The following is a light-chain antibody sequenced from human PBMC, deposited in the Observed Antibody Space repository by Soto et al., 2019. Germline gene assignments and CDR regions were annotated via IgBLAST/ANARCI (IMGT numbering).Light chain of an antibody. CDR3: QQHDETPLT. V-gene: IGKV2-28*01. CDR2: LGS. Sequence: SLSPLSLTITPGKTASISCSSSQSLWTSNGDNYLDWYQQKPGQPPRLLIFLGSNRASGVPDGFSGSGSGTDFTLNISRVEPEDVGVYYCQQHDETPLTFGQGTKLDIK. J-gene: IGKJ5*01. CDR1: QSLWTSNGDNY.